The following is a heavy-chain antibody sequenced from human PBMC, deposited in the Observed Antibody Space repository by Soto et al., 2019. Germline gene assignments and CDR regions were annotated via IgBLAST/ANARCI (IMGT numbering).Heavy chain of an antibody. CDR1: GFTFGDYA. V-gene: IGHV3-49*05. J-gene: IGHJ4*02. CDR3: TRDLGSGVYGGGDY. D-gene: IGHD3-16*01. CDR2: IRSKAYGGTT. Sequence: EVQLVESGGGLVKPGRSLRLSCTASGFTFGDYAMSWFRQAPGKGLEWVGFIRSKAYGGTTEYAASVKGRFTISRDNSKSIAYLQMNSLKPEDTAVYYCTRDLGSGVYGGGDYWGQGTLVTVSS.